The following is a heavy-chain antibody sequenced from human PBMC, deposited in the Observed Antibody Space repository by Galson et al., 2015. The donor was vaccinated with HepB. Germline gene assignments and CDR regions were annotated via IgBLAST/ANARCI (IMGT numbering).Heavy chain of an antibody. CDR2: IIPLLDIT. D-gene: IGHD3-22*01. J-gene: IGHJ4*02. CDR1: GGTFSGYG. Sequence: SVKVSCKASGGTFSGYGFNWVRQAPGQGLEWMGRIIPLLDITNYAENFQGRLTITADKSTGTAYMELSSLRSEDTAVYYCAPQDFHDYDFVGYWGQGTLVTVSS. CDR3: APQDFHDYDFVGY. V-gene: IGHV1-69*04.